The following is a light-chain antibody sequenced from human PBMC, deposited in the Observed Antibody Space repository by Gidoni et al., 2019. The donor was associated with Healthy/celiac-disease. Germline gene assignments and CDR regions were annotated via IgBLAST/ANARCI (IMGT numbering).Light chain of an antibody. CDR3: QQYNNWPPEFT. CDR1: QSVSSN. Sequence: EIVMTQSPATLSVSPGERATLSCRASQSVSSNFAWYQQKPGQAPRLLIYGASTRATGIPASFSGSGSGTEFTLTISSLQSEDFAVYYCQQYNNWPPEFTFGQGTKLEIK. J-gene: IGKJ2*01. V-gene: IGKV3-15*01. CDR2: GAS.